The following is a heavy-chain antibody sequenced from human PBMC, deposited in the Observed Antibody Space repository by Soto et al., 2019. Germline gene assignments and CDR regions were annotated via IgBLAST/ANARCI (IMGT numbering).Heavy chain of an antibody. D-gene: IGHD3-9*01. CDR1: GGSISSGDYY. CDR3: ARGGNGYHILTGFSSHY. J-gene: IGHJ4*02. V-gene: IGHV4-30-4*01. CDR2: IYYSGYT. Sequence: QVQLQESGPGLVKPSQTLSLTCTVSGGSISSGDYYWTWIRQPPGKGLEWIGYIYYSGYTYYNPSLTSRITISVDTSTNQFSLKLTSVTAADTAVYFCARGGNGYHILTGFSSHYWGQGTLVTVSS.